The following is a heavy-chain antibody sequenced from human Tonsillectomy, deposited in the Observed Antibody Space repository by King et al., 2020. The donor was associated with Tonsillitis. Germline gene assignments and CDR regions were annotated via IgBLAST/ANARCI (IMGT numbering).Heavy chain of an antibody. CDR3: ARVNPSYYGSGNTGEFDY. V-gene: IGHV1-2*02. CDR2: VRRNSGGT. J-gene: IGHJ4*02. Sequence: VQLVESGAEVKKPGASVRVSCKASGYSFTDYYMHWVRQAPGQGLEWMGWVRRNSGGTNYARKFQDRVTMTGDTSISTAYMELSRLRPDDTAVYYCARVNPSYYGSGNTGEFDYWGQGTLVTVSS. D-gene: IGHD3-10*01. CDR1: GYSFTDYY.